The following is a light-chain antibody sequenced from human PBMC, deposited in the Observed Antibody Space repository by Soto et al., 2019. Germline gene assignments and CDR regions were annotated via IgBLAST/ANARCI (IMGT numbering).Light chain of an antibody. V-gene: IGKV3-15*01. Sequence: EIVMTQSPATLSVSPGERATLSCRASQSVSSNLAWYQQKPGQAPRLLIYGASTRATGIPARFSGSGSGTEFPLTIRSLQSEDFGVYYCQQYNNWPFTFGPGTKVDIK. CDR2: GAS. CDR3: QQYNNWPFT. J-gene: IGKJ3*01. CDR1: QSVSSN.